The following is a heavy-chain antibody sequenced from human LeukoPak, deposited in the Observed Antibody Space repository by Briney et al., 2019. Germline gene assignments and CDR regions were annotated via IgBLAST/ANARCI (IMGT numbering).Heavy chain of an antibody. V-gene: IGHV3-7*01. CDR1: GFTFSSYW. J-gene: IGHJ4*02. CDR2: IKQDGSEK. CDR3: ARVSGSHDYGDYSDY. Sequence: PGGSLRLSCAASGFTFSSYWMSWVRQAPGKGLEWVANIKQDGSEKYYVDSVKGRFTISRDNAKNSLYLQMNSLRAEDTTVYYCARVSGSHDYGDYSDYWGQGTLVTVSS. D-gene: IGHD4-17*01.